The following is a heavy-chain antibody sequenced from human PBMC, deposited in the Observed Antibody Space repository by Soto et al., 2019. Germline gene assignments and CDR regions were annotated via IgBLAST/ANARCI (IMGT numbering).Heavy chain of an antibody. CDR3: ARDNDGAQFASSYNDL. D-gene: IGHD6-6*01. V-gene: IGHV4-59*12. CDR1: GGSISSYY. J-gene: IGHJ5*02. CDR2: LYYGGST. Sequence: SETLSLTCTVSGGSISSYYWSWIRQSPGKGLEWIGYLYYGGSTKYTPSLESRFTISRDNARNSVFLHLNSLRAEDTAVYYCARDNDGAQFASSYNDLWGQGTLVTVSS.